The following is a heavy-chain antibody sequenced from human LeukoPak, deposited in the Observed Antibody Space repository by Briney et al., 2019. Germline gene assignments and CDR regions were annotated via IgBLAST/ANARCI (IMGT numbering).Heavy chain of an antibody. V-gene: IGHV3-30*03. CDR1: GFTFSSYG. CDR3: ARDKDWAFDY. Sequence: PGGSLRLSCAASGFTFSSYGMHWVRQAPGKGLEWVAVISYDGSNKYYADSVKGRFTISRDNSKNSLFLQMNSLRGEDTAVYYCARDKDWAFDYWGQGTPVTVSS. D-gene: IGHD3/OR15-3a*01. CDR2: ISYDGSNK. J-gene: IGHJ4*02.